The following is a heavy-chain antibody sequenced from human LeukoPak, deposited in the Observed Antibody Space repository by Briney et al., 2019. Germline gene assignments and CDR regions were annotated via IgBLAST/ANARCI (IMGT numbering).Heavy chain of an antibody. D-gene: IGHD2-2*01. CDR1: GYSISSDYQ. CDR3: ARDPRWLTPDCTSTSCYENYFDP. V-gene: IGHV4-38-2*02. Sequence: SETLSLTCGVSGYSISSDYQWAWIRQSPGKGLEWIGSIYHSGSAHYNPSLKSRVTISVETSKNQFSLNMYFVTAADTAVYYCARDPRWLTPDCTSTSCYENYFDPWGQGTLVTVSS. J-gene: IGHJ5*02. CDR2: IYHSGSA.